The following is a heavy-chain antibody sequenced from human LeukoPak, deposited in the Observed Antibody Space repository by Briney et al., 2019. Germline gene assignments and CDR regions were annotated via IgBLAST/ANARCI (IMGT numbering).Heavy chain of an antibody. D-gene: IGHD5-12*01. Sequence: SETLSLTCAVYGGSFSGYYWSWIRQPPGKGPEWIGEINHSGSTNYNPSLKSRHTISVDTSKNQFSLKLSSVTAADTAVYYCARGLVVATYFDYWGQGTLVTVSS. CDR3: ARGLVVATYFDY. CDR1: GGSFSGYY. V-gene: IGHV4-34*01. CDR2: INHSGST. J-gene: IGHJ4*02.